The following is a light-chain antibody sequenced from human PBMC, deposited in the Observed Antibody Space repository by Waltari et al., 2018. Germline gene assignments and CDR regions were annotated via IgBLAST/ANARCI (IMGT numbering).Light chain of an antibody. CDR3: SSHTATVPHV. CDR1: SNDVGGYGS. Sequence: QSALTQPASVSGSPGQSITISCTGPSNDVGGYGSVSWYQQYPGKAPKLIIYEVSYRPSGISTRFSGSKSGNTASLTISGLQAEDEADYYCSSHTATVPHVFGTGTRVTVV. V-gene: IGLV2-14*01. J-gene: IGLJ1*01. CDR2: EVS.